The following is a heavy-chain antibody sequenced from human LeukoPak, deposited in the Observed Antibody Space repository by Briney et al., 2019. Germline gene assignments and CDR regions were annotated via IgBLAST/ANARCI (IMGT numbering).Heavy chain of an antibody. CDR1: GWSFSSYY. D-gene: IGHD2-2*02. CDR3: ARGLPAIGDY. Sequence: PSETLSLTCAASGWSFSSYYWSWIRQPPGKGLEWIGEINHSGSTNYNPSLKSRITISVDTSKNQFSLKQSSGTGADAAVYYCARGLPAIGDYWGQGTLVTVSS. CDR2: INHSGST. J-gene: IGHJ4*02. V-gene: IGHV4-34*01.